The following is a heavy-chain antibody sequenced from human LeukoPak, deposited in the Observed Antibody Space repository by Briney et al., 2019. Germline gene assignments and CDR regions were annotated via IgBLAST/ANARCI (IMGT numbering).Heavy chain of an antibody. CDR1: GYTFTTYG. D-gene: IGHD5-18*01. Sequence: ASVKVSCKSTGYTFTTYGITWVRQAPGQGLEWMGWISTDNGDTNYAQKLQGRVTMTTDTSTSTAYMELRSLRSDDTAVYYCARDSLWIQLWAPFDYWGQGTLVTVSS. CDR3: ARDSLWIQLWAPFDY. J-gene: IGHJ4*02. V-gene: IGHV1-18*01. CDR2: ISTDNGDT.